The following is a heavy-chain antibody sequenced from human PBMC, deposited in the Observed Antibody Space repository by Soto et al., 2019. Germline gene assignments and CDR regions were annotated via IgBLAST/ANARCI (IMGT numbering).Heavy chain of an antibody. J-gene: IGHJ6*02. CDR3: ARERVGATRGYYDYYGMDV. CDR1: GFTFSSYS. CDR2: ISSSSSTI. D-gene: IGHD1-26*01. Sequence: EVQLVETGGGLVQPGGSLRLSCAASGFTFSSYSMNWVRQAPGKGLEWVSYISSSSSTIYYADSVKGRFTISRDNAKNSLYLQMNSLRDEDTAVYYCARERVGATRGYYDYYGMDVWGQGTTVTVSS. V-gene: IGHV3-48*02.